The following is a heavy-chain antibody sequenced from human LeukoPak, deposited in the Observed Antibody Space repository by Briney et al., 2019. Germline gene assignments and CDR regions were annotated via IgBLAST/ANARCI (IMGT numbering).Heavy chain of an antibody. Sequence: SQTLSLTRAISGDSVSSNSAAWNWIRQSPSRGLEWLGRTYYRSKWYNDYAVSVKSRITINPDTSKNQFSLQLNSVTSEDTAVYYCARSPMLVVVITSPIYYYYGMDVWGQGTTVTVSS. CDR1: GDSVSSNSAA. V-gene: IGHV6-1*01. CDR3: ARSPMLVVVITSPIYYYYGMDV. D-gene: IGHD3-22*01. CDR2: TYYRSKWYN. J-gene: IGHJ6*02.